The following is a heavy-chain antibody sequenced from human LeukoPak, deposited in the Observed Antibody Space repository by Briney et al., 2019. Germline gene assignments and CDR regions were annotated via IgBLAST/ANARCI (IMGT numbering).Heavy chain of an antibody. CDR1: GFTFSSYW. Sequence: GGSLRLSCAASGFTFSSYWMHWVRQAPGKGLVWVSRINSDGSSTSYADSVKGRFTISRDNAKNSLYLQMNSLRAEDTAVYYCARVVADSSGYYYGGGFDYWGQGTLVTVSS. CDR3: ARVVADSSGYYYGGGFDY. J-gene: IGHJ4*02. CDR2: INSDGSST. D-gene: IGHD3-22*01. V-gene: IGHV3-74*01.